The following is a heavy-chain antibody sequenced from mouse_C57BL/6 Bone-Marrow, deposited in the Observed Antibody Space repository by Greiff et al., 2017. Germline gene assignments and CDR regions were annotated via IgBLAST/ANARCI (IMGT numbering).Heavy chain of an antibody. D-gene: IGHD1-1*01. V-gene: IGHV14-4*01. CDR3: TTKIYYYGSFAY. CDR1: GFNIKDDY. J-gene: IGHJ3*01. CDR2: LDPENGDT. Sequence: EVQLQQSGAELVRPGASVKLSCTASGFNIKDDYMHWVKQRPEQGLEWIGWLDPENGDTEYASKFQGKATITADTSSNTAYLQLSSLTSEDTAVYYCTTKIYYYGSFAYWGQGTLVTVSA.